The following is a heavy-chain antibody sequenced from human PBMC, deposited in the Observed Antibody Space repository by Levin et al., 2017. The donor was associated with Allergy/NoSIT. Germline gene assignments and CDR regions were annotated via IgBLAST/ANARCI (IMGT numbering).Heavy chain of an antibody. CDR3: AREVRIAAAGIVPSYYYGMDV. Sequence: GGSLRLSCAASGFTFSSYGMHWVRQAPGKGLEWVAVIWYDGSNKYYADSVKGRFTISRDNSKNTLYLQMNSLRAEDTAVYYCAREVRIAAAGIVPSYYYGMDVWGQGTTVTVSS. J-gene: IGHJ6*02. CDR1: GFTFSSYG. D-gene: IGHD6-13*01. CDR2: IWYDGSNK. V-gene: IGHV3-33*01.